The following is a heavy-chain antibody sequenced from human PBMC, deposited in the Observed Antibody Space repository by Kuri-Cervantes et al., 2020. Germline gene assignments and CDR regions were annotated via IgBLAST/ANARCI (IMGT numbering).Heavy chain of an antibody. J-gene: IGHJ3*02. CDR3: ATVRPAPVVVVALDAFDI. Sequence: ASVKVFCKASGYTFTSYYMHWVRQAPGQGLEWMGIINPSGGSTSYAQKFQGRVTMTRDTSTSTVYMELSSLRSEDTAVYYCATVRPAPVVVVALDAFDIWGQGTMVTVSS. CDR1: GYTFTSYY. CDR2: INPSGGST. D-gene: IGHD2-15*01. V-gene: IGHV1-46*01.